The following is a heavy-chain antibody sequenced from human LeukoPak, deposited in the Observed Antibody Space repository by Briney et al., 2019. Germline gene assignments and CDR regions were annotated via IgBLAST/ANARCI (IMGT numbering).Heavy chain of an antibody. CDR3: ARGRYSYGYGDYNFDY. J-gene: IGHJ4*02. D-gene: IGHD5-18*01. V-gene: IGHV3-48*04. CDR1: GFTFSSYA. CDR2: ISSNGSTM. Sequence: GGSLRLSCAASGFTFSSYAMSWVRQAPGKGLEWVSYISSNGSTMYYADSVKGRFTISRDNAKNSLYLHMNSLRAEDTAVYYCARGRYSYGYGDYNFDYWGQGTLVTVSS.